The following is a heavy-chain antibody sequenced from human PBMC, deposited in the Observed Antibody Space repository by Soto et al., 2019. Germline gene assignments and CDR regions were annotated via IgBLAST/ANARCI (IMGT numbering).Heavy chain of an antibody. CDR2: IVPMYDTP. Sequence: QVQLVQSGAEVQKTGSSVKVSCKASGGSFSSSAISWVRQAPGRGLEWVGGIVPMYDTPNYAQNFQDRVTITADESTSTAYMELRRLTSEDTAVYFCATEWGNRPVAGSEAFDIWGQGTVVTVSS. V-gene: IGHV1-69*01. J-gene: IGHJ3*02. D-gene: IGHD6-19*01. CDR3: ATEWGNRPVAGSEAFDI. CDR1: GGSFSSSA.